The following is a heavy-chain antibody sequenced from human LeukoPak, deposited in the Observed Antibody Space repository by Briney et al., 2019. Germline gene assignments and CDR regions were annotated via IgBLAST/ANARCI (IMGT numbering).Heavy chain of an antibody. Sequence: GGSLRLSCAASGFTFDDYGMSWVRQAPGKGLEWVSGINWNGGSTGYADSVKGRFTISRDNAKNSLYLQMNSLRVEDTAVYYCARGTGNYYGYWGQGTLVTVSS. D-gene: IGHD3/OR15-3a*01. CDR3: ARGTGNYYGY. V-gene: IGHV3-20*04. CDR1: GFTFDDYG. J-gene: IGHJ4*02. CDR2: INWNGGST.